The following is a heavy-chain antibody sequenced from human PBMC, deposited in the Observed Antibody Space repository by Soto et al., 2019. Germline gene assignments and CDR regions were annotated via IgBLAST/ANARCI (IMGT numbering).Heavy chain of an antibody. CDR3: ARTSSGYRTDAFDI. Sequence: SETLSLTCTVSGGSISSGDYYWSWIRQPPGKGLEWIGYIYYSGSTYYNPSLKSRVTISVDTSKNQFSLKLSSVTAADTAVYYCARTSSGYRTDAFDIWGQGTMVTVSS. CDR1: GGSISSGDYY. D-gene: IGHD3-22*01. V-gene: IGHV4-30-4*01. CDR2: IYYSGST. J-gene: IGHJ3*02.